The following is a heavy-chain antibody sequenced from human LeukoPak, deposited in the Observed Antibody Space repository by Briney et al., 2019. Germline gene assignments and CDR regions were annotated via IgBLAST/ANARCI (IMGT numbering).Heavy chain of an antibody. CDR3: ASSQFRPG. CDR1: GYTFTIYY. V-gene: IGHV1-46*01. Sequence: ASVTVSFTSSGYTFTIYYMHWVRQAPGQGHEWMGIINPSGGSTSYAQKFQGRVTMTRDTSTSTVYMELSSLRSEDTAVYDCASSQFRPGWGQGTLVTVSS. J-gene: IGHJ4*02. CDR2: INPSGGST.